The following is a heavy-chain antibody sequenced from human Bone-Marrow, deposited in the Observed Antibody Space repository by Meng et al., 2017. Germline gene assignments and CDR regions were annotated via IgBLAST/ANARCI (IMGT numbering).Heavy chain of an antibody. D-gene: IGHD5-12*01. CDR2: INHSGST. J-gene: IGHJ5*02. CDR1: GGSFSGYY. CDR3: ARAKRIYSGYGWWFDP. V-gene: IGHV4-34*01. Sequence: QGQLQQWGAGLFKPSETLSLTCAVYGGSFSGYYWSWIRQPPGKGLEWIGEINHSGSTNYNPSLKSRVTISVDTSKNQFSLKLSSVTAADTAVYYCARAKRIYSGYGWWFDPWGQGTLVTVSS.